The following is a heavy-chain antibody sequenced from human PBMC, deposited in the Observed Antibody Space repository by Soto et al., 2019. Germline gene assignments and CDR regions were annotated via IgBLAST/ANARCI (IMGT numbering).Heavy chain of an antibody. J-gene: IGHJ6*04. CDR3: AKGRSYYYYSGVDV. CDR2: IIDSGGST. Sequence: GGSLRLSCAASGFTFSSCAMGWVRQAPGKGMEWVSDIIDSGGSTYYADSVKGRCTISRDNSKSTLYLQMNSLRAEDTALYYCAKGRSYYYYSGVDVWGKGTTVTVS. CDR1: GFTFSSCA. V-gene: IGHV3-23*01.